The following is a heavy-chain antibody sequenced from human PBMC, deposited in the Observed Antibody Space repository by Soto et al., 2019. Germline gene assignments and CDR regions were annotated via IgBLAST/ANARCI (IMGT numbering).Heavy chain of an antibody. CDR3: VRRDPFDLHPPHY. D-gene: IGHD3-16*01. J-gene: IGHJ4*02. CDR2: IYGGDSDT. V-gene: IGHV5-51*01. CDR1: GSSFTSYW. Sequence: EVQLVQSGAEVKKPGESLRISCKDSGSSFTSYWIGWVRQMPGKGLEWMGIIYGGDSDTRYSPSFEGQVTITADKSTSTAYLQWSSLKASDTAIYYCVRRDPFDLHPPHYWGQGTQVTVSS.